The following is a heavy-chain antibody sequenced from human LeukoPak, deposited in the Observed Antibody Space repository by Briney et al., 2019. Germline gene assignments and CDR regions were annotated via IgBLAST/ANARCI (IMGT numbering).Heavy chain of an antibody. CDR2: ISSRRSTT. J-gene: IGHJ6*03. D-gene: IGHD6-6*01. Sequence: GSLRLSCAASGFTFITYSMNWVRQAPPEGPGWVYYISSRRSTTFYAGSVKGRFTISRDNAKNSMYLQMNSVRAEDTALYCCARGQQLGGFYYYYYMDVWGKGTTVTVSS. CDR1: GFTFITYS. V-gene: IGHV3-48*01. CDR3: ARGQQLGGFYYYYYMDV.